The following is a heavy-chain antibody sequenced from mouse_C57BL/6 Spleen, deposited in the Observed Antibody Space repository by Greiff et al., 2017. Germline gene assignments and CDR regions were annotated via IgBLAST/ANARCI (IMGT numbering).Heavy chain of an antibody. CDR2: ISGGGGNT. CDR3: ARHGGNFDV. J-gene: IGHJ1*03. Sequence: EVMLVESGGGLVKPGGSLKLSCAASGFTFSSYTMSWVRQTPEKRLEWVATISGGGGNTYYPDSVKGRFTISRDNAKNTLYLQMSSLRSEDTALYYCARHGGNFDVWGTGTTVTVSS. CDR1: GFTFSSYT. V-gene: IGHV5-9*01.